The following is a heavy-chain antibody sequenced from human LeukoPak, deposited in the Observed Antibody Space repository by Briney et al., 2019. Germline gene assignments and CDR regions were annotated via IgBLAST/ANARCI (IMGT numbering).Heavy chain of an antibody. CDR3: TTRPYYYDSSGYYLY. J-gene: IGHJ4*02. CDR2: IKSKTDGGTT. CDR1: GFTFSSYS. V-gene: IGHV3-15*01. D-gene: IGHD3-22*01. Sequence: GGSLRLSCAASGFTFSSYSMNWVRQAPGKGLEWVGRIKSKTDGGTTDYAAPVKGRFTISRDDSKNTLYLQMNSLKTEDTAVYYCTTRPYYYDSSGYYLYWGQGTLVTVSS.